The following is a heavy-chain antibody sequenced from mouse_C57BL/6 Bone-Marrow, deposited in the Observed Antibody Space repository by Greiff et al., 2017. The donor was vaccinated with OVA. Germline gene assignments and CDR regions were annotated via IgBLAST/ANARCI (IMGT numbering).Heavy chain of an antibody. CDR3: TRRVTTVVATDYFDY. D-gene: IGHD1-1*01. Sequence: EVQLQQSGTVLARPGASVKMSCKTSGYTFTSYWMHWVKQRPGQGLEWIGAIYPGNSDTSYNQKFKGKAKLTAVTSASPAYMELSSLTNEDSAVYYCTRRVTTVVATDYFDYWGQGTTLTVSS. CDR1: GYTFTSYW. V-gene: IGHV1-5*01. J-gene: IGHJ2*01. CDR2: IYPGNSDT.